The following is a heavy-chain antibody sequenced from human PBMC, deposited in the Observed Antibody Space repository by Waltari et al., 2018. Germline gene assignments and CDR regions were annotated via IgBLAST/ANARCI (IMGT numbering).Heavy chain of an antibody. Sequence: QVQLQESGPGLVKPSETLSVTCTVSGDSIRSNYYWGWIRQPPGKGLEWIGTMWHGGSTYYTPALKSGVSLSMETSKNQFSLKLNFVAAADTAVYYCARNSSGWSFDSWGQGTLVTVSS. CDR2: MWHGGST. CDR3: ARNSSGWSFDS. J-gene: IGHJ4*02. V-gene: IGHV4-38-2*02. D-gene: IGHD6-19*01. CDR1: GDSIRSNYY.